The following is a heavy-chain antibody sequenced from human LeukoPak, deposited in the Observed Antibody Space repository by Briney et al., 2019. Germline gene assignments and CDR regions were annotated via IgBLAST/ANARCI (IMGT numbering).Heavy chain of an antibody. Sequence: SETLSLTCAVYGGSFSGCYWSWIRQPPGKGLEWIGEINHSGSTNYNPSLKSRVTISVDTSKNQFSLKLSSVTAADTAVYYCARAALLRPFDYWGQGTLVTVSS. J-gene: IGHJ4*02. V-gene: IGHV4-34*01. CDR3: ARAALLRPFDY. D-gene: IGHD2-2*01. CDR1: GGSFSGCY. CDR2: INHSGST.